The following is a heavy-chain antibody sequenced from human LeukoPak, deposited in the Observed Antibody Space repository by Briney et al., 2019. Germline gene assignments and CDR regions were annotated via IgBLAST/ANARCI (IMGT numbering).Heavy chain of an antibody. CDR1: GFTFSSYG. Sequence: GGSLRLSCAASGFTFSSYGMHWVRQAPGKGLEWVAVIWYDGSNKYYADSVKGRFTISRDNSKNTLYLQMNSLRAEDTAVYYCASAAAQLDTFDYWGQGTLVTVSS. J-gene: IGHJ4*02. CDR3: ASAAAQLDTFDY. D-gene: IGHD6-13*01. CDR2: IWYDGSNK. V-gene: IGHV3-33*01.